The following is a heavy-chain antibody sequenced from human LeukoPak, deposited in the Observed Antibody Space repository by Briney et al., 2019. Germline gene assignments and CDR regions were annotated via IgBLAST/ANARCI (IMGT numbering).Heavy chain of an antibody. V-gene: IGHV4-39*01. CDR1: GGSISSASYF. CDR3: AKAGVRYYDSSGLYAFDF. J-gene: IGHJ3*01. CDR2: IYYSGST. Sequence: SETLSLTCTVSGGSISSASYFWGWIRQPPGKGLEWIGTIYYSGSTNYNASLKSRVTMSGDPSRSQFSLRLSSVNAADTAVYYCAKAGVRYYDSSGLYAFDFWGRGTMVTVSS. D-gene: IGHD3-22*01.